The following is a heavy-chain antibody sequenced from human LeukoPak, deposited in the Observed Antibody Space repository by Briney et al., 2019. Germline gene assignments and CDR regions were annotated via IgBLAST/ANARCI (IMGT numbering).Heavy chain of an antibody. D-gene: IGHD3-22*01. Sequence: GGSLRLSCAASGLTFSDYYMSWIRQAPGKGLEWVSYICDSGRTIYYADPVKGRFTISRDNAKNSVYLQMNNLRAEDTAVYYCARDRLGDYDHSGYYDKWGQGTLVTVSS. CDR1: GLTFSDYY. CDR2: ICDSGRTI. V-gene: IGHV3-11*01. J-gene: IGHJ4*02. CDR3: ARDRLGDYDHSGYYDK.